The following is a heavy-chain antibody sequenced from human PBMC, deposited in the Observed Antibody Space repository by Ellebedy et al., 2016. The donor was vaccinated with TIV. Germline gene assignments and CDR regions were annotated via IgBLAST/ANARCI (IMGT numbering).Heavy chain of an antibody. J-gene: IGHJ4*02. CDR1: GGSINSRHFY. CDR3: ARSPYYYDSGNVYYFNY. CDR2: IYYNVCT. D-gene: IGHD3-10*01. V-gene: IGHV4-39*01. Sequence: MPSETLSLTCAVSGGSINSRHFYWAWVRHPPGKGLEWVGSIYYNVCTYYNPSLKTRVTISVDTSGNQFSLRLTSVTAADTAVYFCARSPYYYDSGNVYYFNYWGQGTLVTVSS.